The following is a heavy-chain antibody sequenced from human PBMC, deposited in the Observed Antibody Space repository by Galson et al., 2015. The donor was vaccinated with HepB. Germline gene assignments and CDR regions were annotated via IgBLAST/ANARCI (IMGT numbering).Heavy chain of an antibody. CDR2: ISSSSSYT. D-gene: IGHD5-24*01. V-gene: IGHV3-11*05. J-gene: IGHJ4*02. Sequence: SLRLSCAASGFTFSDYYMSWIRQAPGKGLEWVSYISSSSSYTNYADSVKGRFTISRDNAKNSLYLQMNSLRAEDTAVYYCARDMEMATLGYWGQGTLVTVSS. CDR3: ARDMEMATLGY. CDR1: GFTFSDYY.